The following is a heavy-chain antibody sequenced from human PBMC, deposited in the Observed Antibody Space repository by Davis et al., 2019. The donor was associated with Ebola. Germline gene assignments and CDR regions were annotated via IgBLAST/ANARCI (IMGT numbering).Heavy chain of an antibody. Sequence: PGGSLRLSCAASGSRDGMHWVRQAPGRGLVWVARVTGDGNTFYADSVKDRVTISRDNAKSTLYLQMSSLRVEDTAVYYCARGVNRACFDDWGQGTLVTVSS. D-gene: IGHD3-10*01. J-gene: IGHJ4*02. CDR1: GSRDG. CDR3: ARGVNRACFDD. V-gene: IGHV3-74*01. CDR2: VTGDGNT.